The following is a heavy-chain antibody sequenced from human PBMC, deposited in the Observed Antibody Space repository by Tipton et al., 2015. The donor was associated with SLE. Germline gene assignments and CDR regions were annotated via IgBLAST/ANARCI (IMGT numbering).Heavy chain of an antibody. CDR2: IYYRGST. Sequence: TLSLTCTVSGGSISSYFWSWIRQPPGKGLEWIGYIYYRGSTSYNPSLKSRVTISLDMSKNQLSLRLSSATAADTAAYYCVRHGQTVQATFDHWGQGALVTVSS. CDR1: GGSISSYF. V-gene: IGHV4-59*08. J-gene: IGHJ4*02. CDR3: VRHGQTVQATFDH. D-gene: IGHD1-26*01.